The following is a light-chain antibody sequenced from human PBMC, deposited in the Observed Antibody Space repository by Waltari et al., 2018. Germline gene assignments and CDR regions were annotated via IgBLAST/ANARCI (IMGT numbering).Light chain of an antibody. CDR2: QDT. J-gene: IGLJ1*01. CDR3: QAWDSNTAHYV. Sequence: SSELTQPPSVSVSPGQTASVTCSGDKLGNKYASWYQQKPGQSPVLVIYQDTKRPSGIPELFSGSNSGNTATLTLTGTQALEEADYYCQAWDSNTAHYVFGTGTKVTVL. CDR1: KLGNKY. V-gene: IGLV3-1*01.